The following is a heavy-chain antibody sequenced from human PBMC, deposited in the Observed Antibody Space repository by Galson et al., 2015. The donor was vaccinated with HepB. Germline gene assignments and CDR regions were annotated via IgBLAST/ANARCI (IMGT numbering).Heavy chain of an antibody. CDR2: ISSSSSYI. Sequence: SLRLSCAASGFTFSSYSMNWVRQAPGKGLEWVSSISSSSSYIYYADSVKGRFTISRDNAKNSLYLQMNSLRAEDTAVYYWASLTGYSSSWSKLPTRDFDYWGQGTLVTVSS. V-gene: IGHV3-21*01. CDR3: ASLTGYSSSWSKLPTRDFDY. D-gene: IGHD6-13*01. J-gene: IGHJ4*02. CDR1: GFTFSSYS.